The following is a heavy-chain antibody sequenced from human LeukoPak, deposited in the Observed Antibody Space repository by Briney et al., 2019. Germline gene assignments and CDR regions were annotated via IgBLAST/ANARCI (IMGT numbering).Heavy chain of an antibody. CDR1: GFTVSSDY. Sequence: GGSLRLSCAASGFTVSSDYMTWVRQAPGKGLEWVSSIDGTGSTSYADSVRGRFTISRDNSKNTLYLQMNSLRAEDTAIYYCARDASGSRPNYWGQGTPVTVTS. CDR3: ARDASGSRPNY. J-gene: IGHJ4*02. D-gene: IGHD3-10*01. V-gene: IGHV3-53*01. CDR2: IDGTGST.